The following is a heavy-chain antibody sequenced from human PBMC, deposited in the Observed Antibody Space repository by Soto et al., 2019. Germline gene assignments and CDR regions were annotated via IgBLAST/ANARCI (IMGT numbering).Heavy chain of an antibody. CDR2: IGPASGDT. V-gene: IGHV1-2*02. Sequence: SLRCSCRTSGYTCNAHYIHWVRQAPGQGSEWMGEIGPASGDTRYAKKFQGRVTMTRDTSIITVYRELNNLGPDGTAVYYGVRGRSGQLGIGDWDQGT. CDR1: GYTCNAHY. J-gene: IGHJ4*03. CDR3: VRGRSGQLGIGD. D-gene: IGHD3-10*01.